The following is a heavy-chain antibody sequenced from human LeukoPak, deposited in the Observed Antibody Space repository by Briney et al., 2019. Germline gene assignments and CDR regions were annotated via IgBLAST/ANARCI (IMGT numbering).Heavy chain of an antibody. CDR2: MNPNSGNT. D-gene: IGHD3-3*01. V-gene: IGHV1-8*01. J-gene: IGHJ4*02. CDR1: GYTFTSYD. Sequence: GASVKVSCKASGYTFTSYDFNWVRQATGQGLEWMGWMNPNSGNTGYAQKFQGRVTMTKNTSISTAYMELSSLRSEDTAVYYCARSPPRGVYDSWSGYPLDYWGQGTLVTVSS. CDR3: ARSPPRGVYDSWSGYPLDY.